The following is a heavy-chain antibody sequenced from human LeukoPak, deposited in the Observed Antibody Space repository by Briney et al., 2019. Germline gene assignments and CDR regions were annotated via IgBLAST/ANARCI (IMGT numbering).Heavy chain of an antibody. D-gene: IGHD2-15*01. CDR2: INPNSGGT. CDR1: GYTFTRYY. J-gene: IGHJ3*02. CDR3: ACCSGGSCYSLWLFAFDI. V-gene: IGHV1-2*02. Sequence: ASVTVSFTSSGYTFTRYYMHWVRQAPGQGREGMGWINPNSGGTNYAQKFQGRVTMTRDTSISTAYMELSRLRSDDTAVYYCACCSGGSCYSLWLFAFDIWGQGTMVTVSS.